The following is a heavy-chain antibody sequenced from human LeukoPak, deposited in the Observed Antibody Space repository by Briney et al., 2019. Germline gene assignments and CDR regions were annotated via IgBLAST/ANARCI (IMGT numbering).Heavy chain of an antibody. CDR1: GYTFTSYG. V-gene: IGHV1-18*01. CDR3: ARDSSATGDY. J-gene: IGHJ4*02. CDR2: ISAYNGNT. Sequence: ASVKVSCKASGYTFTSYGISWVRPVPGQGLEWMGWISAYNGNTNYAQKLQGRVTMTTDTSTGTAYMELRSLRSDDTAVYYCARDSSATGDYWGQGTLVTVSS. D-gene: IGHD1-26*01.